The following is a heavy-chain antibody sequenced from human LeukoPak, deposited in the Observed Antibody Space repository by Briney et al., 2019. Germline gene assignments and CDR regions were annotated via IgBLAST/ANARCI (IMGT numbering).Heavy chain of an antibody. CDR3: ARGVRMVRGVIRTGGDY. D-gene: IGHD3-10*01. CDR2: IIPILGIA. V-gene: IGHV1-69*04. J-gene: IGHJ4*02. CDR1: GGTFSSYA. Sequence: ASVKVSCKASGGTFSSYAISWVRQAPRQGLEWMGRIIPILGIANYAQKFQGRVTITADKSTSTAYMELSSLRSEDTAVYYCARGVRMVRGVIRTGGDYWGQGTLVTVSS.